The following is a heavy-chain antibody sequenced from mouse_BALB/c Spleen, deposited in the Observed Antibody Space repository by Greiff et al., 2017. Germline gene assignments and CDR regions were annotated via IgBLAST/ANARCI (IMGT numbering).Heavy chain of an antibody. V-gene: IGHV1-7*01. CDR2: INPSTGYT. CDR3: ARDYGYPY. D-gene: IGHD1-2*01. J-gene: IGHJ2*01. Sequence: VHLVESGAELAKPGASVKMSCKASGYTFTSYWMHWVKQRPGQGLEWIGYINPSTGYTEYNQKFKDKATLTADKSSSTAYMQLSSLTSEDSAVYYCARDYGYPYWGQGTTLTVSS. CDR1: GYTFTSYW.